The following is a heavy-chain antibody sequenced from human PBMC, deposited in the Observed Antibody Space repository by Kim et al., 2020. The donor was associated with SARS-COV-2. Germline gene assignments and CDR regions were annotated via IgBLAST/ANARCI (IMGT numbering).Heavy chain of an antibody. D-gene: IGHD3-16*01. CDR3: VKDKSFYSKSWGNALD. J-gene: IGHJ3*02. CDR1: GFTFSSFA. CDR2: VSGGGGST. V-gene: IGHV3-23*01. Sequence: GGSLRLSCTASGFTFSSFAMSWVRQAPGKGLDWVSVVSGGGGSTYYADYVEGRFITSRDNSKNTLYLQINSLRVEDTAVYYCVKDKSFYSKSWGNALD.